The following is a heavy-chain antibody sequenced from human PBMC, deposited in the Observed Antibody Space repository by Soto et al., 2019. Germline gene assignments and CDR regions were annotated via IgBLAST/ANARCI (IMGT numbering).Heavy chain of an antibody. CDR3: ARDGVTIPSSYNWFDP. CDR2: INPSGGST. V-gene: IGHV1-46*01. Sequence: ASVKVSCKASGYTFTSYYMHWVRQAPGQGLEWMGIINPSGGSTSYAQKFQGRVTMTRDTSTSTVYMELSSLRSEDTAVYYCARDGVTIPSSYNWFDPWGQGTLVTVSS. D-gene: IGHD3-3*01. CDR1: GYTFTSYY. J-gene: IGHJ5*02.